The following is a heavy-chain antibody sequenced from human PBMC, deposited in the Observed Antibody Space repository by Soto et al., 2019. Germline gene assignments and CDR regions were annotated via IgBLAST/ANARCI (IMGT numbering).Heavy chain of an antibody. CDR2: IWYDGSNK. CDR3: ARDGYCSGGSCYSVPVFDY. J-gene: IGHJ4*02. V-gene: IGHV3-33*01. D-gene: IGHD2-15*01. CDR1: GFTFSSYG. Sequence: GGSLRLSCAASGFTFSSYGMHWVRQDPGKGLEWVAVIWYDGSNKYYADSVKGRFTISRDNSKNTLYLQMNSLRAEDTAVYYCARDGYCSGGSCYSVPVFDYWGQGTLVTVSS.